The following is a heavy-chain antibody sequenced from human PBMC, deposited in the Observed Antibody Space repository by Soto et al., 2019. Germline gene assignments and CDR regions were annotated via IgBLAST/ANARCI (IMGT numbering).Heavy chain of an antibody. CDR2: IYPGDSDT. Sequence: GESLKISCKGSGYSFTSYWIGWVRQMPGKGLEWMGIIYPGDSDTRYSPSFQGQATISADKSISTAYLQWSSLKASDTAMYYCALSYSGYDYYFDYWGQGTLVTVSS. V-gene: IGHV5-51*01. CDR1: GYSFTSYW. J-gene: IGHJ4*02. CDR3: ALSYSGYDYYFDY. D-gene: IGHD5-12*01.